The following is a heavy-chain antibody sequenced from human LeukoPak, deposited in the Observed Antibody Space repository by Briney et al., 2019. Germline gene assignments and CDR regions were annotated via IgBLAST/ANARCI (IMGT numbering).Heavy chain of an antibody. V-gene: IGHV3-30*02. D-gene: IGHD3-10*01. J-gene: IGHJ4*02. CDR1: GFTFINFG. Sequence: GGSLRLSCAASGFTFINFGMHWVRQAPGKGPEWVAIVWYDGNNKYYADSVKGRFTISRDNSKNTLYLQMSSLRAEDKAVYYCVKDSQYYYGSGSHWYFDYWGQGTLVTVSS. CDR3: VKDSQYYYGSGSHWYFDY. CDR2: VWYDGNNK.